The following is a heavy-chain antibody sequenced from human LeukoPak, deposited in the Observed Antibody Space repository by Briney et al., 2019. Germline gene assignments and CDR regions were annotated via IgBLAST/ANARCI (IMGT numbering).Heavy chain of an antibody. CDR3: AREQASTSSTHAFDI. D-gene: IGHD2-2*01. Sequence: SVTVSCKASGGTSSSYAISWVRQAPGQGLEWMGGIIPIFGTANYAQKFQGRVTITADESTSTAYMELSSLRSEDTAVYYCAREQASTSSTHAFDIWGQGTMVTVSS. V-gene: IGHV1-69*01. CDR1: GGTSSSYA. J-gene: IGHJ3*02. CDR2: IIPIFGTA.